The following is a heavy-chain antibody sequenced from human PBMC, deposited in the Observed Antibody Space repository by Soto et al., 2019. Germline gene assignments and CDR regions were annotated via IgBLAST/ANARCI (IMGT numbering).Heavy chain of an antibody. CDR2: IYYSGST. Sequence: SETLSLTCTVSGGSISSGGYYWSWIRQHPGKGLEWIGYIYYSGSTYYNPSLKSRVTISVDTSKNQCSLKLSSVTAADTAVYYCARDLYSKRCFGTWGQGTLVTVSS. CDR1: GGSISSGGYY. V-gene: IGHV4-31*03. J-gene: IGHJ5*02. D-gene: IGHD2-15*01. CDR3: ARDLYSKRCFGT.